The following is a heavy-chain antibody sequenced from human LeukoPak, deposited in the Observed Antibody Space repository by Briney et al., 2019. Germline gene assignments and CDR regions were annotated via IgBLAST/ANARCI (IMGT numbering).Heavy chain of an antibody. CDR1: GFTFSSYA. V-gene: IGHV3-21*01. CDR2: IYSDNT. D-gene: IGHD6-19*01. CDR3: ARGYTAVAGYFDY. Sequence: PGGSLRLSCAASGFTFSSYAMSWVRQAPGKGLEWVSFIYSDNTHYSDSLKGRFTISRDNAKNSLYLQMNSLRAEDTAVYYCARGYTAVAGYFDYWGQGTLVTVSS. J-gene: IGHJ4*02.